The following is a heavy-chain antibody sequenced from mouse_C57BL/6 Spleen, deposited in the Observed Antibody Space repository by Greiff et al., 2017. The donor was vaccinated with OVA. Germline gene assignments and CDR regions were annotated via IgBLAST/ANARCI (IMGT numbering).Heavy chain of an antibody. D-gene: IGHD2-1*01. V-gene: IGHV5-2*01. CDR3: ARQGVTTRAMDY. CDR2: INSDGGST. CDR1: EYEFPSHD. J-gene: IGHJ4*01. Sequence: EVKLMESGGGLVQPGESLKLSCESNEYEFPSHDMSWVRKTPEKRLELVAAINSDGGSTYYPDTMERRFIISRDNTKKTLYLQMSSLRSEDTALYYCARQGVTTRAMDYWGQGTSVTVSS.